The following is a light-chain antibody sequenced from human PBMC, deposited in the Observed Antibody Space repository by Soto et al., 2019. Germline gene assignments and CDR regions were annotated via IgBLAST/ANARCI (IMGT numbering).Light chain of an antibody. CDR2: WAS. V-gene: IGKV4-1*01. J-gene: IGKJ4*01. Sequence: DIVMTQSPDSLAVSLGERATINCKSSQSVLYTSNNKNYLAWYQQKPGQPPKLLIYWASTRESGVPDRFSGSGSGTDFTLTISSPQAEDVAVYSCQQYYSTPLTFCGGTKVEIK. CDR3: QQYYSTPLT. CDR1: QSVLYTSNNKNY.